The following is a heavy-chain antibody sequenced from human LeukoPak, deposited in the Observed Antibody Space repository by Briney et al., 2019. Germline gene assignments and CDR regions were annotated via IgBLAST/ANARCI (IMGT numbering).Heavy chain of an antibody. CDR2: ISYDGSNK. D-gene: IGHD3-22*01. CDR1: GFTFSSYA. CDR3: ARSWGSVYYDSSGILDY. Sequence: GRSLRLSCAASGFTFSSYAMHWVRQAPGKGLEWVAVISYDGSNKYYADSVKGRFTISRDNSKNTLYLQMNSLRAEDTAVYYCARSWGSVYYDSSGILDYWGQGTLVTVSS. J-gene: IGHJ4*02. V-gene: IGHV3-30-3*01.